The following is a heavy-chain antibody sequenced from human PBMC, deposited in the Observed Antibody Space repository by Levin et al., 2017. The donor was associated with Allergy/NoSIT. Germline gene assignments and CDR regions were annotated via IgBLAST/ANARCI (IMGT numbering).Heavy chain of an antibody. V-gene: IGHV4-39*02. J-gene: IGHJ5*02. D-gene: IGHD3-3*01. Sequence: GSLRLSCAVSGGSISSGGYSWSWIRQPPGKGLEWIGSIYYTGSSHYNPSLKSRVTISVDTSKDHFSLNLTSVTAADTAVYFCARSSSLEYFDPWGQGTLVTVSS. CDR3: ARSSSLEYFDP. CDR1: GGSISSGGYS. CDR2: IYYTGSS.